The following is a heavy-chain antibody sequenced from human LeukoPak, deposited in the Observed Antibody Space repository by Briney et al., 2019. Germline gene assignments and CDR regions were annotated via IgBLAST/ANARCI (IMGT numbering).Heavy chain of an antibody. CDR2: IIPILGIA. V-gene: IGHV1-69*04. CDR3: AKEAVAGTYDY. J-gene: IGHJ4*02. D-gene: IGHD6-19*01. Sequence: ASVKVSCKASGGTFSSYAISWVRQAPGQGLEWMGRIIPILGIANYAQKFQGRVTITADKSTSTAYMELSSLRSEDTAVYYCAKEAVAGTYDYWGQGTLVTVSS. CDR1: GGTFSSYA.